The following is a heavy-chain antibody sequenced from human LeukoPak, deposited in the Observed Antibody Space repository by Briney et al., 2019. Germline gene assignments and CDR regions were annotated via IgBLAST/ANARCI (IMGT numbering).Heavy chain of an antibody. D-gene: IGHD3-16*02. CDR3: AILGITFGGVIVKIFDY. V-gene: IGHV1-69*05. CDR1: GGTFSSYA. Sequence: SVKVSCKASGGTFSSYAISWVRQAPGQGLEWMGRIIPIFGTANYAQKFQGRVTITTDESTSTAYMELSSLRSEDTAVYYCAILGITFGGVIVKIFDYWGQGTLVTVSS. J-gene: IGHJ4*02. CDR2: IIPIFGTA.